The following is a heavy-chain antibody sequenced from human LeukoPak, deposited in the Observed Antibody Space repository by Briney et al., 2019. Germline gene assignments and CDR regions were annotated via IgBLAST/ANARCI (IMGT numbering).Heavy chain of an antibody. CDR3: ARDGPPVNYYDSRGVNWFDP. J-gene: IGHJ5*02. D-gene: IGHD3-22*01. CDR2: TYYSGST. Sequence: SETLSLTCTVSGGSISSSSYYWGWIRQPPGKGLEWIGSTYYSGSTYYNPSLKSRVTISVDTSKNQFSLKLSSVTAADTAVYYCARDGPPVNYYDSRGVNWFDPWGQGTLVTVSS. V-gene: IGHV4-39*02. CDR1: GGSISSSSYY.